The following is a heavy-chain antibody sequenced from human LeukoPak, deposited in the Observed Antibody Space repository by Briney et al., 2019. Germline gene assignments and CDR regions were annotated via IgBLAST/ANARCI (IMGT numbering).Heavy chain of an antibody. D-gene: IGHD2-2*01. CDR1: GFTFSSYA. Sequence: PGGSLRLSCAASGFTFSSYAMSWVRQAPGKGLEWVLAISGSGGSTYYADSVKGRFTISRDNSKNTLYLQMNSLRAEDTAVYYCARDSDQGNIVVVPAAMTNYFDYWGQGTLVTVSS. CDR2: ISGSGGST. CDR3: ARDSDQGNIVVVPAAMTNYFDY. J-gene: IGHJ4*02. V-gene: IGHV3-23*01.